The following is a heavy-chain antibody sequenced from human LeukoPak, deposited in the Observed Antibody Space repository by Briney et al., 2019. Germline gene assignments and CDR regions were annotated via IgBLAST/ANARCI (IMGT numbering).Heavy chain of an antibody. CDR3: AREVVPAGHFDY. V-gene: IGHV4-39*07. CDR2: IYYTGRT. CDR1: GGSISTSTYH. D-gene: IGHD2-2*01. Sequence: SETLSLTCTVSGGSISTSTYHWGWIRQPPGKGLEWIGSIYYTGRTYYNPSLKSRVTISLDTSKNQFSLKLSSVTAADTAVYYCAREVVPAGHFDYWGQGTLVTVSS. J-gene: IGHJ4*02.